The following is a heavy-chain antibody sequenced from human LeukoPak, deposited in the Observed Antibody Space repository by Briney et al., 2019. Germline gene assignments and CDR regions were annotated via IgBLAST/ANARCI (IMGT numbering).Heavy chain of an antibody. D-gene: IGHD4-23*01. CDR1: GYTFTSYY. V-gene: IGHV1-46*01. Sequence: ASVKVSCKASGYTFTSYYMHWVRQAPGQGLEWMGIINPSGGSTSYAQKFQGRVTMTRDMSTSTVYMELSSLRSEETAVYYCARDGGGNQNFDYWGQGTLVTVSS. CDR3: ARDGGGNQNFDY. J-gene: IGHJ4*02. CDR2: INPSGGST.